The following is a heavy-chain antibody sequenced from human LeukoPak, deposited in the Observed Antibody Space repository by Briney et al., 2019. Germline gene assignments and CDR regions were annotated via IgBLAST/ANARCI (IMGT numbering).Heavy chain of an antibody. Sequence: GGSLRLSCAASGFIFSSYVMSCVRQAPGTGLEWVSAISGSGGDTYYADSVKGRFTISRDNSKNTLYLQMNSLRAEDTAVYYCAKSRLGYDYWGQGTLVTVSS. V-gene: IGHV3-23*01. D-gene: IGHD5-12*01. CDR3: AKSRLGYDY. CDR2: ISGSGGDT. J-gene: IGHJ4*02. CDR1: GFIFSSYV.